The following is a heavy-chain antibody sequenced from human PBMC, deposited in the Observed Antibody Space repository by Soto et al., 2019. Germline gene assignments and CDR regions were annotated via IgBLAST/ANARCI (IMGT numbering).Heavy chain of an antibody. CDR2: ISSSSSTI. CDR1: GLTFSNYG. CDR3: ARVIMDV. J-gene: IGHJ6*02. Sequence: PGESLKISCAASGLTFSNYGMNWVRQAPGKGLEWVSYISSSSSTIYYADSVKGRFTISRDNAKNSLYLQMNSLRDEDTAVYYCARVIMDVWGQGTTVTVSS. V-gene: IGHV3-48*02.